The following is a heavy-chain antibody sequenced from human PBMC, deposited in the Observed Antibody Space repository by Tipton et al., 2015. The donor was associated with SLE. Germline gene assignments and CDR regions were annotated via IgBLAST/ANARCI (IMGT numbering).Heavy chain of an antibody. V-gene: IGHV4-59*07. CDR1: GGSISTYY. CDR2: IFYSGST. CDR3: ASGTLEWSHEPDY. J-gene: IGHJ4*02. D-gene: IGHD3-3*01. Sequence: TLSLTCTVSGGSISTYYWSWIRQPPGKGLEWIGYIFYSGSTSYDPTLKSRVTMSVDTTMNQFSLRLNSVTAADTAVYYCASGTLEWSHEPDYWGQGTLVTVSS.